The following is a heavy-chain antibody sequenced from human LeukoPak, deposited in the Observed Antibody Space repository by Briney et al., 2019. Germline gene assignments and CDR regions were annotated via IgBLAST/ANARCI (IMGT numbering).Heavy chain of an antibody. V-gene: IGHV4-39*07. CDR1: GGSISSSSYY. CDR3: ARGLTYYDILTGYYNPYYFDY. Sequence: SETLSLTCTVSGGSISSSSYYWGWIRQPPGKGLEWIGSIYYSGSTYYNPSLKSRVTISVDTSKNQFSLKLSSVTAADTAVYYCARGLTYYDILTGYYNPYYFDYWGQGTLVTVSS. CDR2: IYYSGST. J-gene: IGHJ4*02. D-gene: IGHD3-9*01.